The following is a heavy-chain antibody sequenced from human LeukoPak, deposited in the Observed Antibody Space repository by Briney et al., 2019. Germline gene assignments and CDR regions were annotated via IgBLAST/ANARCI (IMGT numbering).Heavy chain of an antibody. Sequence: GGSLRLSCAASGFTFSSNGMRWVRQAPGKGLEWVSGISWNSGSIGYADSAKGRFTISRDNAKNSLYLQMNSLRAEDTALYYCAKDKGSGLRSRAFDIWGQGTMVTVSS. V-gene: IGHV3-9*01. CDR2: ISWNSGSI. CDR3: AKDKGSGLRSRAFDI. J-gene: IGHJ3*02. CDR1: GFTFSSNG. D-gene: IGHD3-10*01.